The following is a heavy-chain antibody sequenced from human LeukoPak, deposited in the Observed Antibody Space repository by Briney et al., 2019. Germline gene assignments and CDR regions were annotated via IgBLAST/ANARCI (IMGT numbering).Heavy chain of an antibody. D-gene: IGHD1-26*01. CDR1: GGSISSYY. Sequence: SETLSLTCTVSGGSISSYYWSWIRQPPGKGLEWIGYIYYSGSTNYNPSLKSRVTISVDKSKNQFSLKLSSVTAADTAVYYCARVWGASGSYYFDYWGQGTLVTVSS. V-gene: IGHV4-59*12. CDR2: IYYSGST. CDR3: ARVWGASGSYYFDY. J-gene: IGHJ4*02.